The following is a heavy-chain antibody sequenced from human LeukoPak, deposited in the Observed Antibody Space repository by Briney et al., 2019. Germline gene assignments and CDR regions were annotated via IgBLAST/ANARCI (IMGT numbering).Heavy chain of an antibody. Sequence: ASVKVSCKASGYTLADFYLHWVRQAPGQGLEWLGWINPNSGATNHAQKFQGRVTMTRDTSISTAYMELNRLTSDDTAVYYCARPEILRYLQWLYWGQGTLVTVSS. J-gene: IGHJ4*02. CDR1: GYTLADFY. CDR3: ARPEILRYLQWLY. CDR2: INPNSGAT. V-gene: IGHV1-2*02. D-gene: IGHD6-19*01.